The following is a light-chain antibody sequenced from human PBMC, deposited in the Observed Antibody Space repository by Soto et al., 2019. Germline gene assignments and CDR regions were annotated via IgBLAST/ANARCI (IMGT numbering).Light chain of an antibody. CDR3: SSKRSSSTLI. J-gene: IGLJ2*01. Sequence: QSALTQPASVSGSPGQSISISCTGTSSDIGGYNYVSWYQQHPGNSPKLIIYEVNNRPSGVSNRFSGSKSGNTASLTISGLRAEDESVFYCSSKRSSSTLIFGGGTKVTVL. V-gene: IGLV2-14*03. CDR1: SSDIGGYNY. CDR2: EVN.